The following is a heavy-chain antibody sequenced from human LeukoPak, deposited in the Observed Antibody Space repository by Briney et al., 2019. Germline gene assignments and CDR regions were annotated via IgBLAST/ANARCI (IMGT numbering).Heavy chain of an antibody. CDR2: ISSSSSYI. D-gene: IGHD3-16*01. CDR1: GFTFSSYS. CDR3: ARGDLTWGRGKGAFDI. Sequence: GGSLRLSCAASGFTFSSYSMNWVRQAPGKGLEWVSSISSSSSYIYYADSVKGRFTISRDNAKNSLYLQMNSLRAEDTAVYYCARGDLTWGRGKGAFDIWGQGTMVTVSS. J-gene: IGHJ3*02. V-gene: IGHV3-21*01.